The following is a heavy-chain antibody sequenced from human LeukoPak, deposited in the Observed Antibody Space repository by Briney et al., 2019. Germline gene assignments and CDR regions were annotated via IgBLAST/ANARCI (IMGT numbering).Heavy chain of an antibody. V-gene: IGHV1-18*01. Sequence: ASVKVSCKASGYTFTSYGISWVRQAPGQGLEWMGWISAYNGNTNYAQKLQGRVTRTTDTSTSTAYMELRSLRSDDTAVYYCARATGSGDSSGYRSPFDYWGQGTLVTVSS. D-gene: IGHD3-22*01. CDR3: ARATGSGDSSGYRSPFDY. CDR2: ISAYNGNT. J-gene: IGHJ4*02. CDR1: GYTFTSYG.